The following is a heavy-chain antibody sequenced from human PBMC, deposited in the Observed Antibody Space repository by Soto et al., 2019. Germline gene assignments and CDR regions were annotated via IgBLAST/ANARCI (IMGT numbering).Heavy chain of an antibody. V-gene: IGHV3-53*01. Sequence: EVQLVDSGGGLIQPGGSLRLSCAASGFSVSSSHMNWVRQAPGKGPEWVSVIYSGGSTYYAVSVKGRFTISRDNSKNTVDLQMNTMRAEYAAVYYWAGLGAYGSGSYSFRYNWFDPLGQGALVTVYS. D-gene: IGHD3-10*01. CDR1: GFSVSSSH. CDR2: IYSGGST. J-gene: IGHJ5*02. CDR3: AGLGAYGSGSYSFRYNWFDP.